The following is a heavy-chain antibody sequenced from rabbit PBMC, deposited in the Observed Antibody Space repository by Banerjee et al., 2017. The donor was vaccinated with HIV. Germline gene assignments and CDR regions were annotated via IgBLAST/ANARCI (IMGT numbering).Heavy chain of an antibody. D-gene: IGHD1-1*01. V-gene: IGHV1S45*01. Sequence: QAQLEESGGDLVKPEGSLTLTCTASGFSFSDKYVMCWVRQAPGKGLEWIACSYAGSSGSTYYANWAKGRFTISKTSSTTVTLQMTSLTAADTATYFCARDRDNGSVYYFDLWGQGTLVTVS. CDR1: GFSFSDKYV. J-gene: IGHJ3*01. CDR2: SYAGSSGST. CDR3: ARDRDNGSVYYFDL.